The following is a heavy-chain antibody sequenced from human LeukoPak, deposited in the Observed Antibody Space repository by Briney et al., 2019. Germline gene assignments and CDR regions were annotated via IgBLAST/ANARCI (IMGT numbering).Heavy chain of an antibody. CDR1: GFTFSSYW. J-gene: IGHJ4*02. V-gene: IGHV3-74*01. D-gene: IGHD4-17*01. Sequence: PGGSLRLSCAASGFTFSSYWMHWVRQAPGKGLVWVSRINSDGSSTSYADSVKGRFTISRDNAKNSLYLQMNSLRAEDTAVYYCARDLPNNYGDYLVDYWGQGTLVTVPS. CDR2: INSDGSST. CDR3: ARDLPNNYGDYLVDY.